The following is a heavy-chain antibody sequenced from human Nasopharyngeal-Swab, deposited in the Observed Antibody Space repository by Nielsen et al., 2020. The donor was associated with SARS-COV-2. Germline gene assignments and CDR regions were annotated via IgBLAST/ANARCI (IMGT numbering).Heavy chain of an antibody. CDR1: GFTFSSYW. D-gene: IGHD5-12*01. J-gene: IGHJ4*02. Sequence: GESLKISCAASGFTFSSYWMHWVRQAPGKGLVWVSRINSDGSSTSNADSVKGRFTISRDNAKNTLYLQMNSLRAEDTAVYYCARALIVAIPPRTIPHYWGQGTLVTVSS. V-gene: IGHV3-74*01. CDR2: INSDGSST. CDR3: ARALIVAIPPRTIPHY.